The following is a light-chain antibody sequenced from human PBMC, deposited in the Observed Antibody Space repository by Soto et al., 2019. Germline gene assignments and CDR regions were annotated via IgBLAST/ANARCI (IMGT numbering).Light chain of an antibody. V-gene: IGKV1-39*01. CDR1: PTISNY. J-gene: IGKJ1*01. CDR3: QQSFSTPPT. CDR2: GAT. Sequence: DIQMTQSPSSLSASVGDRFTIICRASPTISNYLNWYQQKPGKAPKVLIYGATRLQSGVPSRFSGSGSGTDFTLTISSLQPEDFASYYCQQSFSTPPTFGQGTKVDIK.